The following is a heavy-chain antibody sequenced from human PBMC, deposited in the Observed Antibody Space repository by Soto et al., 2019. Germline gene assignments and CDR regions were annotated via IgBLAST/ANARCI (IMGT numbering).Heavy chain of an antibody. J-gene: IGHJ6*03. CDR3: ARWSGVGVAGMDV. CDR1: GDSINSGDYY. Sequence: QVQLQESGPRLVKPLQTLSLTCTVSGDSINSGDYYWSWIRQPPGRGLEWVGYSFYSGITDYNPSLKSRMSMDTSKNQFSLRLNSVTAADTAVYFCARWSGVGVAGMDVW. D-gene: IGHD3-10*01. CDR2: SFYSGIT. V-gene: IGHV4-30-4*01.